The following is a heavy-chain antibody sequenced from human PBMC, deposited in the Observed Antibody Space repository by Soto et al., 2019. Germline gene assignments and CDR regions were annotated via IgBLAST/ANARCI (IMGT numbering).Heavy chain of an antibody. Sequence: QVQLVQSGAEVKKPGSSVKVSCKASGGTFSSYAISWVRQAPGQGLEWKGGIIPIFGTANYAQKFQGRVTITADESTSTAYMELSSLRSEDTAVYYCARAPFIAAAGDFMGYYYYGMDVWGQGTTVTVSS. CDR1: GGTFSSYA. V-gene: IGHV1-69*01. CDR2: IIPIFGTA. CDR3: ARAPFIAAAGDFMGYYYYGMDV. J-gene: IGHJ6*02. D-gene: IGHD6-13*01.